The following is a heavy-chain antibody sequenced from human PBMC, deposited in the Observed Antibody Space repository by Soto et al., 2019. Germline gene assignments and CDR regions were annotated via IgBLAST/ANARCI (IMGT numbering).Heavy chain of an antibody. J-gene: IGHJ6*02. CDR2: INIGSGNT. Sequence: QVQLVQSGAEEKKPGASVKVSCKASGYAFSSYAMHWVRQAPGQRLEWMGWINIGSGNTEYSQNFQDRITITRDTSARTVYMKLSGLRSEDTAVYYCARDGGDCGYRLAYYYYIGMDVWGQGTTVTVSS. D-gene: IGHD2-21*02. V-gene: IGHV1-3*05. CDR1: GYAFSSYA. CDR3: ARDGGDCGYRLAYYYYIGMDV.